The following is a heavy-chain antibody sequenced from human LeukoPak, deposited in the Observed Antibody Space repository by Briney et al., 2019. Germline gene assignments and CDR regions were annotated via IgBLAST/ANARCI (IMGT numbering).Heavy chain of an antibody. CDR3: TTAVVDTAMGYTYYYYYMDV. CDR2: IRSKAYGGTT. D-gene: IGHD5-18*01. CDR1: GGSISSYY. J-gene: IGHJ6*03. V-gene: IGHV3-49*03. Sequence: LSLTCTVSGGSISSYYWSWIRQPPGKGLEWVGFIRSKAYGGTTEYAASVKGRFTISRDDSKNTLYLQMNSLKTEDTAAYYCTTAVVDTAMGYTYYYYYMDVWGKGTTVTVSS.